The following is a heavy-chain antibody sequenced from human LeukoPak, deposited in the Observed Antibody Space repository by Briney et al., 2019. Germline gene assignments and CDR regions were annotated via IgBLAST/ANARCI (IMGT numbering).Heavy chain of an antibody. CDR3: TRSSAYCSSTSCYVLDY. CDR1: GFTFCDYA. CDR2: IRSKAYGGTS. Sequence: GGSLRLSCTASGFTFCDYAMSWVRQAPGKGLEWVGFIRSKAYGGTSEYAASVKGRFTSSRDESKSIAYLQMNSLKTEDTAVYYCTRSSAYCSSTSCYVLDYWGQGTLVTVSS. J-gene: IGHJ4*02. D-gene: IGHD2-2*01. V-gene: IGHV3-49*04.